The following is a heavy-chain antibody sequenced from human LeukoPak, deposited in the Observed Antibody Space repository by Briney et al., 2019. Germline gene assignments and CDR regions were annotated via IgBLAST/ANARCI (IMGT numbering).Heavy chain of an antibody. Sequence: GGSLRLSCAASGFTFSSYGLNWVRQDPGKGLEWVSVISGSGGITKYADSVKGRFSISRDNSKSTLYLRMNSLRAEDTAVYYCARRAGAYSHPYDYWGQGTLVTVSS. D-gene: IGHD4/OR15-4a*01. CDR2: ISGSGGIT. CDR1: GFTFSSYG. V-gene: IGHV3-23*01. J-gene: IGHJ4*02. CDR3: ARRAGAYSHPYDY.